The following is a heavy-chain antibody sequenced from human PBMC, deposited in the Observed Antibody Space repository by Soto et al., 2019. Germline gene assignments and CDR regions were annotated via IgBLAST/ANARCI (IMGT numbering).Heavy chain of an antibody. D-gene: IGHD2-15*01. J-gene: IGHJ4*02. V-gene: IGHV3-23*01. CDR3: AKGKGVVATPDGANC. CDR1: GFTFSRYG. CDR2: VRSDGDTT. Sequence: EVQVLESGGGLVQPGGSLRLSCAASGFTFSRYGVNWVRQAPGKGLEWVSGVRSDGDTTYNADSVKGRFTVSRDNFNNTVDLQMISLRVEDTAVYYCAKGKGVVATPDGANCWGQGTLVSVSS.